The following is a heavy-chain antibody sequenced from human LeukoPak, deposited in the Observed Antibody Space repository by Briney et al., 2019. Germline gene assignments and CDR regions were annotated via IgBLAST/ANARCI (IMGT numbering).Heavy chain of an antibody. CDR2: ISWNSGRR. D-gene: IGHD6-13*01. CDR1: GFTFDDYA. Sequence: GGSLRLSCAASGFTFDDYAMHWVRQAPRKGVEWDSGISWNSGRRVYADSVQGRFTISRDNAKNSLYLQMNSLRAEDTALYYFANLAGAAGTDYWGQGTLVTVSS. CDR3: ANLAGAAGTDY. J-gene: IGHJ4*02. V-gene: IGHV3-9*01.